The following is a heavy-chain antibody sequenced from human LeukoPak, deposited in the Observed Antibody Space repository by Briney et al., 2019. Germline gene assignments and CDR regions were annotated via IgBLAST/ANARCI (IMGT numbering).Heavy chain of an antibody. CDR1: GGSISSGSYY. CDR3: ARDSAMAIFDY. CDR2: IYTSGST. D-gene: IGHD3-10*01. Sequence: PSQTLSLTCTVSGGSISSGSYYWSWIRQPAGKGLEWIGRIYTSGSTNYNPSLKSRVTISVDTSKNQFSLKLSSVTAADTAVYYCARDSAMAIFDYWGQGTLVTVSS. J-gene: IGHJ4*02. V-gene: IGHV4-61*02.